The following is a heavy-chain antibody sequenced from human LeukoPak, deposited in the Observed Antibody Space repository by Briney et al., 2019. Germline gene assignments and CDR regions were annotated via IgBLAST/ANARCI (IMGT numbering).Heavy chain of an antibody. CDR3: ARNQYYYGSGTHYYGMDV. Sequence: ETLSLTCGVSGGSISSTNWWSWVRQPPGQGLEWVSYISSSSSTIYYADSVKGRFTISRDNAKNSLYLQMNSLRDEDTAVYYCARNQYYYGSGTHYYGMDVWGQGTTVTVSS. D-gene: IGHD3-10*01. V-gene: IGHV3-48*02. CDR2: ISSSSSTI. J-gene: IGHJ6*02. CDR1: GGSISSTN.